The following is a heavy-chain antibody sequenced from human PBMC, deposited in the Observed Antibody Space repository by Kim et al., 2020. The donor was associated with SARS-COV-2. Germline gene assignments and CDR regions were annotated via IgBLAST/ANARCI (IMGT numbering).Heavy chain of an antibody. CDR3: ARARVDIVVVPAAILPYYYGIDV. Sequence: SETLSLTCAVYGGSFSGYYWSWIRQPPGKGLEWIGEINNSGSTNYNPSLKSRVTISVDTSKNQFTLKLSSVTAADTAVYYCARARVDIVVVPAAILPYYYGIDVWGQGTTVTVSS. CDR1: GGSFSGYY. D-gene: IGHD2-2*01. J-gene: IGHJ6*02. V-gene: IGHV4-34*01. CDR2: INNSGST.